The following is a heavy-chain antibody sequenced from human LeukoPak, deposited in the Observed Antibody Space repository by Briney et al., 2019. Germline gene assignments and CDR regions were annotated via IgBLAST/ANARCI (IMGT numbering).Heavy chain of an antibody. CDR2: IHSDGSST. CDR3: TREGSQSASGTYPGND. V-gene: IGHV3-74*01. J-gene: IGHJ4*02. CDR1: RFTFSTYW. D-gene: IGHD1-26*01. Sequence: GGSLRLSCAASRFTFSTYWMHWVRQAPGKGLVWVSRIHSDGSSTSYADSVKGRFTISRDNAKNSLFLQMNRLRAEDTAVYYCTREGSQSASGTYPGNDWGQGTLVTVSS.